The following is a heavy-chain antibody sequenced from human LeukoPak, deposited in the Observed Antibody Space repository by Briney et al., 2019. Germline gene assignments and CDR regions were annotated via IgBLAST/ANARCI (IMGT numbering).Heavy chain of an antibody. V-gene: IGHV4-59*13. CDR1: GGSFSSYY. J-gene: IGHJ4*02. D-gene: IGHD4-17*01. CDR3: ARGDDYGDYLDY. CDR2: IYYSGST. Sequence: SEPLSLTCTVPGGSFSSYYWSWIRQPPGKGLEWIGYIYYSGSTNYNPSLKSRVTISVDTSKNQFSLKLSSVTAADTAVYYCARGDDYGDYLDYWGQGTLVTVSS.